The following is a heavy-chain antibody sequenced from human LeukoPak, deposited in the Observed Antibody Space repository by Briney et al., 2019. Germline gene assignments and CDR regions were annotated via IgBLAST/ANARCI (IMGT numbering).Heavy chain of an antibody. CDR3: ARGGGLRYFDWLGY. Sequence: SETLSLTCTVSGGSISSYYWSWIRQPPGKGLEWIGYIYYSGSTNYNPSLKSRVTISVDTSKNQFSLELSSVTAADTAVYYCARGGGLRYFDWLGYWGQGTLVTVSS. J-gene: IGHJ4*02. CDR2: IYYSGST. D-gene: IGHD3-9*01. CDR1: GGSISSYY. V-gene: IGHV4-59*01.